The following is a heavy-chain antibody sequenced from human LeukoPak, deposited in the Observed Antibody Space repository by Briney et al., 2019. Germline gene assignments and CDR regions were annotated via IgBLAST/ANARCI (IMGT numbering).Heavy chain of an antibody. CDR3: ASLLPGYSSSWYNY. Sequence: SETLSLTCTVSGGSISSYYWSWIRQPPGKGLEWIGYIYYSGSTNYNPSLKSRVTISVDTSKNQFSLKLSSVTAADTAVYYCASLLPGYSSSWYNYWGQGTLVTASS. CDR1: GGSISSYY. D-gene: IGHD6-13*01. J-gene: IGHJ4*02. V-gene: IGHV4-59*01. CDR2: IYYSGST.